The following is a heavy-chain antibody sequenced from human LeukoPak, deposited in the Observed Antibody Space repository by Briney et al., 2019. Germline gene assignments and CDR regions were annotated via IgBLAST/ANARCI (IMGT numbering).Heavy chain of an antibody. J-gene: IGHJ4*02. Sequence: GASVKVSCKASGYTSSSYDINWVRQAPGQGLEWMGWIKPTSGGTSYAQNLQGRVTMTRDTSINTAYMELSGLRSDDTAVYYCARVREWEEISGAIPDYFDYWGQGTLVTVSS. CDR2: IKPTSGGT. CDR1: GYTSSSYD. CDR3: ARVREWEEISGAIPDYFDY. V-gene: IGHV1-2*02. D-gene: IGHD3-3*01.